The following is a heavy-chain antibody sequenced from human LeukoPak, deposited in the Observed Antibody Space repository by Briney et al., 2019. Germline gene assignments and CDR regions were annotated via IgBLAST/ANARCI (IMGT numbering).Heavy chain of an antibody. CDR3: ARDEASGSEIDY. CDR1: GFTLSSYG. CDR2: ISSSSSYI. D-gene: IGHD3-10*01. J-gene: IGHJ4*02. V-gene: IGHV3-21*01. Sequence: GGSLRLSCAASGFTLSSYGMHWVRQAPGKGLEWVSSISSSSSYIYYADSVKGRFTISRDNAKNSLYLQMNSLRAEDTAVYYCARDEASGSEIDYWGQGTLVTVSS.